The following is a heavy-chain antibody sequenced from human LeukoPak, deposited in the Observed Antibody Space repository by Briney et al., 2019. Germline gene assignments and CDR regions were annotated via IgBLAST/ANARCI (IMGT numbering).Heavy chain of an antibody. J-gene: IGHJ4*02. V-gene: IGHV1-18*01. Sequence: ASVKVSCKASGYTLTSYAISWVRQAPGQGLEWMGWISGYNGNTVYAQQFQGRVTMTTDTSTSTVYMDLRSLRSDDTAEYYCARRNYDSTGHLDYWGQGTLVTVSS. CDR1: GYTLTSYA. D-gene: IGHD3-22*01. CDR3: ARRNYDSTGHLDY. CDR2: ISGYNGNT.